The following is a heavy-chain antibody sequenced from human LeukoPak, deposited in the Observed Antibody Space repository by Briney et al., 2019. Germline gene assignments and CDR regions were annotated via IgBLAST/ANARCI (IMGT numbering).Heavy chain of an antibody. CDR1: GYTFTSYA. CDR2: INTNTGNP. D-gene: IGHD1-26*01. CDR3: ARGELIYYYYMDV. Sequence: ASVKVSCNGSGYTFTSYAMNWVRQAPGQGLEWMGWINTNTGNPTYAQGFTGRFVFSLDTSVSTAYLQISSLKAEDTAVYYCARGELIYYYYMDVWGKGTTVTVSS. V-gene: IGHV7-4-1*02. J-gene: IGHJ6*03.